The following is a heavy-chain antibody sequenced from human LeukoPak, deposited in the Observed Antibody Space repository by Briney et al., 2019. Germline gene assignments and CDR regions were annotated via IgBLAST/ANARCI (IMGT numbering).Heavy chain of an antibody. J-gene: IGHJ4*02. CDR3: ARIAPLDGYRFDY. CDR1: GGSVSSGFYY. CDR2: IYYTGDT. V-gene: IGHV4-61*01. Sequence: SETLSLTCTVSGGSVSSGFYYWSWIRQPPGKGLEWIGYIYYTGDTNYNPFLKSRVTISVDSSKNQFSLSLSSVTAADTAVYYCARIAPLDGYRFDYWGQGTLVTVSS. D-gene: IGHD5-24*01.